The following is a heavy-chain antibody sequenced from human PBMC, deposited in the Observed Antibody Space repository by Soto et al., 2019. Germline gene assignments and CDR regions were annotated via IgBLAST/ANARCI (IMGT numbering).Heavy chain of an antibody. Sequence: PSETLSLTCTVSGGSISSSSYYWGWIRQPPGKGLEWIGSIYYSGSTYYNPSLKSRVTISVDTSKNQFSLKLSSVTAADTAVYYCASQAFGVVIPLRYYSGMDVSGRGPTVTVSS. CDR2: IYYSGST. CDR3: ASQAFGVVIPLRYYSGMDV. CDR1: GGSISSSSYY. J-gene: IGHJ6*02. D-gene: IGHD3-3*01. V-gene: IGHV4-39*01.